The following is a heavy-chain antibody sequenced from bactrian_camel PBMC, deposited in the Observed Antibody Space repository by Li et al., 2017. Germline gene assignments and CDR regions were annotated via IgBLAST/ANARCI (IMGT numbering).Heavy chain of an antibody. Sequence: HVQLVESGGGSVQAGGSLRLSCVVTGYTYSVYCMGWFRRAPGKGREGVAAITATSGRTDVADSVKGRFTISKDYAKNTVFLQMDSLEPGDTARYYCAADRRRHGPPSLRPGDYSVWGQGTQVTVS. V-gene: IGHV3-3*01. D-gene: IGHD2*01. CDR3: AADRRRHGPPSLRPGDYSV. J-gene: IGHJ4*01. CDR1: GYTYSVYC. CDR2: ITATSGRT.